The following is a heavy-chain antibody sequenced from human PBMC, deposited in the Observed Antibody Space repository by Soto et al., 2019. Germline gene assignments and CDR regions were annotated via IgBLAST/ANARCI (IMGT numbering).Heavy chain of an antibody. CDR2: IKSDGSGT. Sequence: GWSLRLSCAASGFTFSSYWMHWVRQAPGKGLVWVARIKSDGSGTIYADSVKGRLTISRDNARNSLYLQMNSLRAEDTAVYFCARGDGDYYDGNGYLGRHWGQGTLVTVSS. V-gene: IGHV3-74*01. J-gene: IGHJ4*02. D-gene: IGHD3-22*01. CDR1: GFTFSSYW. CDR3: ARGDGDYYDGNGYLGRH.